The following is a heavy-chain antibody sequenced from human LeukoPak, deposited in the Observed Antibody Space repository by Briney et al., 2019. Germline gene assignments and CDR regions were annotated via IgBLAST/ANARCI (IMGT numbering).Heavy chain of an antibody. Sequence: SETLSLTCAVSGVSISSGGYSWSWIRQPPGKGLEWIGYIYHSGSTYHNPSLKSRVTISVDRSKNQFSLRLSSVTAADTAVYYCARDKGSGSDSAFDIWGQGTMVTVSS. CDR3: ARDKGSGSDSAFDI. J-gene: IGHJ3*02. D-gene: IGHD5-12*01. CDR2: IYHSGST. V-gene: IGHV4-30-2*01. CDR1: GVSISSGGYS.